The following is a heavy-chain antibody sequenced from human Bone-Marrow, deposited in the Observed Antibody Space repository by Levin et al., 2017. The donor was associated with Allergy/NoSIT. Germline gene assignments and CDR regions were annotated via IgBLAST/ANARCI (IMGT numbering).Heavy chain of an antibody. D-gene: IGHD3-10*01. CDR1: GFTVSSNY. J-gene: IGHJ4*02. CDR2: IHSGGST. V-gene: IGHV3-53*01. CDR3: ARSTMVRGAPYYFDY. Sequence: GGSLRLSCAASGFTVSSNYMNWVRQAPGKGLEWVSVIHSGGSTYYADSVKGRFTISRDNSKNTLYLQMNTLRAEDTAVYYCARSTMVRGAPYYFDYWGQGTLVTVSS.